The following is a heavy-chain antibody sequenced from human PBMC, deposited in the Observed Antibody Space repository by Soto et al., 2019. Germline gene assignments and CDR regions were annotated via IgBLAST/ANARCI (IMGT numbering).Heavy chain of an antibody. CDR1: GFTFSSYE. J-gene: IGHJ3*01. CDR2: ISSSGSNI. D-gene: IGHD3-16*01. V-gene: IGHV3-48*03. Sequence: EVQLVESGGGLVQPGGSLRLSCAASGFTFSSYEMNWVRQAPGKGLEWVSYISSSGSNIYYADSVQGRFTISRDNAKNSLYRQMNSLRAEDTAFYYCATRWGGGGAFDFWGQGTLVTVSS. CDR3: ATRWGGGGAFDF.